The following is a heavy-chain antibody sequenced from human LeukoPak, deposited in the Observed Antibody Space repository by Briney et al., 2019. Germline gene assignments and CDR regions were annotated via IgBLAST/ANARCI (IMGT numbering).Heavy chain of an antibody. Sequence: ASVKVSCEASGYTFTTYAINWVRQAPGQGLEWMGIINPSGGTTNYAQKFQGRVTMTRDTSTSTVYMELSSLRSDDTAVYYCARFAVHRRIAVAGQFGLDYWGQGTLVTVSS. CDR1: GYTFTTYA. D-gene: IGHD6-19*01. J-gene: IGHJ4*02. CDR3: ARFAVHRRIAVAGQFGLDY. CDR2: INPSGGTT. V-gene: IGHV1-46*01.